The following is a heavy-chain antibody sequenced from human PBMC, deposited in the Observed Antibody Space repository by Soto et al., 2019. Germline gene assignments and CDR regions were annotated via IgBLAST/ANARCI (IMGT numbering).Heavy chain of an antibody. CDR3: ARSFHDVGVTQGWFDP. D-gene: IGHD1-26*01. CDR1: GYTFTSYG. CDR2: ISAYNGNT. J-gene: IGHJ5*02. V-gene: IGHV1-18*01. Sequence: QVQLVQSGAEVKKPGASVKVSCKASGYTFTSYGISWVRQAPGQGLEWMGWISAYNGNTNYAQKLQGRVTMTTDTATSTAYMELRSLRSDDTAVYYCARSFHDVGVTQGWFDPWGQGTLVTVSS.